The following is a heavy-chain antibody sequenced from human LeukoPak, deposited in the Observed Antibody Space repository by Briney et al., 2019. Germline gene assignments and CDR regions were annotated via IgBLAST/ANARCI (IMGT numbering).Heavy chain of an antibody. D-gene: IGHD6-13*01. CDR2: MNPNSGNT. CDR3: ARAASYSSSRKTRKNYYFDY. V-gene: IGHV1-8*01. CDR1: GYTFTSYD. Sequence: ASVKVSCKASGYTFTSYDINWVRQATGQGLEWMGWMNPNSGNTGYAQKFQGRVTMTRSTSISTAYMELSSLRSEDTAVYYCARAASYSSSRKTRKNYYFDYWGQGTLVTVSS. J-gene: IGHJ4*02.